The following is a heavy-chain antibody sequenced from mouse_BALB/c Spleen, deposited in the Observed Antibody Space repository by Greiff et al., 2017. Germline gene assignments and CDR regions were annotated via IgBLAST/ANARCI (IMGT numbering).Heavy chain of an antibody. D-gene: IGHD2-4*01. CDR1: GYAFSSYW. CDR2: IYPGDGDT. Sequence: VQLQQSGAELVRPGSSVKISCKASGYAFSSYWLNWVKQRPGQGLEWIGQIYPGDGDTNYNGKFKGKATLTADKSSSTAYMQLSSLTSEDSAVYFCAREEDDYDPFAYWGQGTLVTVSA. J-gene: IGHJ3*01. CDR3: AREEDDYDPFAY. V-gene: IGHV1-80*01.